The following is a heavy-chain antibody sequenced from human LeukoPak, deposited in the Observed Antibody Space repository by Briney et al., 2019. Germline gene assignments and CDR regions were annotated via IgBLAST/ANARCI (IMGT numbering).Heavy chain of an antibody. CDR1: GDSISSGSYR. D-gene: IGHD3-22*01. CDR2: IYSSGTT. J-gene: IGHJ4*02. V-gene: IGHV4-39*07. Sequence: SHTLSLTCTVSGDSISSGSYRWGWIRQPPGKGLEWIEGIYSSGTTCYTPSLQRRVTISVDTSKHQFSLRLSSVTAADTAVYYCARDLYGGSDSSGYFYPFDYWGQGTLGTVSS. CDR3: ARDLYGGSDSSGYFYPFDY.